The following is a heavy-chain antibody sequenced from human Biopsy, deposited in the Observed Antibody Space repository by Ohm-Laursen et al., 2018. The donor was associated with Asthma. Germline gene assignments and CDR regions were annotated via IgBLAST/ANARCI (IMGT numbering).Heavy chain of an antibody. CDR1: GFSFSNFA. CDR3: ARSDCGSGGYCYIPFYF. J-gene: IGHJ4*02. V-gene: IGHV3-30*01. CDR2: ISKDASTQ. Sequence: SLRLSCTAPGFSFSNFAIHWVRQAPGKGLEWVGVISKDASTQDYADSVKGRFTISRDISKNTLYLQMNSLRAEDTAVYYCARSDCGSGGYCYIPFYFWGQGTLVTVSS. D-gene: IGHD2-21*02.